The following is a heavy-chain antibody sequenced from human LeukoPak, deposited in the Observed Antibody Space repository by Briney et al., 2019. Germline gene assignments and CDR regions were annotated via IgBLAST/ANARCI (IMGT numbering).Heavy chain of an antibody. D-gene: IGHD3-22*01. J-gene: IGHJ4*02. CDR1: GDSISSTTYY. Sequence: SETLSLTCTVSGDSISSTTYYWAWIRQPPGEGLEWVGSIYYSGSTYYNPSLKSRLTISVDTSKNQFSLRLTSVTAADTAVYYCARLSGYYPGDFDYWGQGTLVTVSS. V-gene: IGHV4-39*01. CDR3: ARLSGYYPGDFDY. CDR2: IYYSGST.